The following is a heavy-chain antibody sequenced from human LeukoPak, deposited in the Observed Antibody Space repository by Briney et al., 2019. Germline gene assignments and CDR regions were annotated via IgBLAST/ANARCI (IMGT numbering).Heavy chain of an antibody. CDR1: GYTFTSFD. CDR3: ARARITMMAFDV. V-gene: IGHV1-8*01. J-gene: IGHJ3*01. Sequence: ASVEVSCKASGYTFTSFDINWVRQATGQGLEWMGWMNPNNGNTGFVQKFQGRVTMTRNTSISTAYMELSSLRSDDTAVYHCARARITMMAFDVWGQGTVVTVSS. D-gene: IGHD3-22*01. CDR2: MNPNNGNT.